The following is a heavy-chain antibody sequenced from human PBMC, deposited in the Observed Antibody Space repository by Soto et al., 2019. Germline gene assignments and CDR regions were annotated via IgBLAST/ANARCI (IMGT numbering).Heavy chain of an antibody. Sequence: TSQTLFLTGAASGGSISSSNWWSWVRQPPGKGLEWFGEIYHSGSTNYNPSLKSRVTISVDKSKNQFSLKLSSVTAADTAVYYCARFTLITGTRDYYYYGMDVWGQGTTVTVSS. CDR3: ARFTLITGTRDYYYYGMDV. D-gene: IGHD1-7*01. CDR1: GGSISSSNW. CDR2: IYHSGST. J-gene: IGHJ6*02. V-gene: IGHV4-4*02.